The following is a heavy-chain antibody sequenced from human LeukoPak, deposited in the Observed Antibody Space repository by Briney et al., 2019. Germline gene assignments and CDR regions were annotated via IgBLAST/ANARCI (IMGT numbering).Heavy chain of an antibody. CDR2: ISGSGGST. V-gene: IGHV3-23*01. D-gene: IGHD2-2*01. Sequence: GGSLRLSCAASGFTFSSYGMSWVRQAPGKGLEWVSVISGSGGSTYHADSVKGRFTISRDNSKNTVYLQMNSLRAEDTAVYYCAKVGGIVVVPAAIPRMGLFNVWGKGTTVTISS. CDR1: GFTFSSYG. CDR3: AKVGGIVVVPAAIPRMGLFNV. J-gene: IGHJ6*04.